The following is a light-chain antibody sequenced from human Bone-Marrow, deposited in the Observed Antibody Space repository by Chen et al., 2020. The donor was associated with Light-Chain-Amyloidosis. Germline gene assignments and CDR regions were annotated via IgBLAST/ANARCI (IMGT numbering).Light chain of an antibody. Sequence: QSVLTQPPSVSGAPGQKVTILCTGSSSNIGAGNDVHWYQQLPGTTPKILIYGNTNRRSGVPRRFSGSKSGTSASLVISGLQPDDEADYHCQTYANATHVFGTGTKVIVL. CDR3: QTYANATHV. CDR1: SSNIGAGND. V-gene: IGLV1-40*01. CDR2: GNT. J-gene: IGLJ1*01.